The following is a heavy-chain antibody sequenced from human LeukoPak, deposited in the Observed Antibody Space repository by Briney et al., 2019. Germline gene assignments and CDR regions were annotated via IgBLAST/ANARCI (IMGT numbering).Heavy chain of an antibody. J-gene: IGHJ4*02. D-gene: IGHD2-21*02. V-gene: IGHV4-34*01. CDR1: GGSFSGYY. CDR3: AGHRSVVTVPRKCYFDY. CDR2: INHSGST. Sequence: SETLSLTCAIYGGSFSGYYWSWIRQPPGKGLEWIGEINHSGSTNYNPSLKSRVTISVDTSKNQFSLKLSSVTAADTAVYYCAGHRSVVTVPRKCYFDYWGQGTLVTVSS.